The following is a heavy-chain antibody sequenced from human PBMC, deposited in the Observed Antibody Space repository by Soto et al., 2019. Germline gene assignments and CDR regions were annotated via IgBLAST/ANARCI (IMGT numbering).Heavy chain of an antibody. V-gene: IGHV4-30-2*01. CDR2: RYHSGST. CDR1: GGSISSGGYY. CDR3: ARGPTP. J-gene: IGHJ5*02. Sequence: QLQLQESGSGLVKPSQTLSLTCAVSGGSISSGGYYWSWIRQPPGKGLEWIGYRYHSGSTYYNPSLQSRVAISVDSSKNQFSLKLISVTAADTAVYYCARGPTPWGQGTLVTVSS.